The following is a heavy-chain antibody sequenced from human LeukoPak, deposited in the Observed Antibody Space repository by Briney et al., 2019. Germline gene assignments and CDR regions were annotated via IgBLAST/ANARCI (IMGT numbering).Heavy chain of an antibody. CDR1: GGSISSYY. Sequence: SETLSLTCTVSGGSISSYYWSWIRQPPGKGLEWIGEIYHSGSTNYNPSLKSRVTISVDTSKNQFSLKLYSVTAADTAVYYCARGGDYGDYVFHYWGQGTLVTVSS. V-gene: IGHV4-34*01. CDR3: ARGGDYGDYVFHY. D-gene: IGHD4-17*01. J-gene: IGHJ4*02. CDR2: IYHSGST.